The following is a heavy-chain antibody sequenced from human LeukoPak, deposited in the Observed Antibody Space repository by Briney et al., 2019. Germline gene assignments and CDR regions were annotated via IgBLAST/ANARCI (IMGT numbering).Heavy chain of an antibody. J-gene: IGHJ4*02. V-gene: IGHV3-7*03. D-gene: IGHD3-9*01. CDR3: ARQLLRYFDWLPYFDY. CDR2: IKQDGSEK. Sequence: GGSLRLSCAASGFTFSSYWMSWVRQAPGKGLEWAANIKQDGSEKYYVDSVKGRFTISRDNAKDSLYLQMNSLRAEDTAVYYCARQLLRYFDWLPYFDYWGREPWSPSPQ. CDR1: GFTFSSYW.